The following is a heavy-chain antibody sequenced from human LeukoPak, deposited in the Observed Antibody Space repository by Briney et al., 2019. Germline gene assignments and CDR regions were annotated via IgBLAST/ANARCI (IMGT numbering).Heavy chain of an antibody. V-gene: IGHV4-34*01. D-gene: IGHD4/OR15-4a*01. Sequence: PTDTLSLAFAVYGVSFIGYDCASGRQPPGKGLEWIVEINHIARTNYNPSRKNRVTMSLDTRKSQLSVSLPCVSGADPCVSFCARGPNYQSLYNSYSLMNVWGKGTPVTVSS. CDR3: ARGPNYQSLYNSYSLMNV. CDR1: GVSFIGYD. J-gene: IGHJ6*03. CDR2: INHIART.